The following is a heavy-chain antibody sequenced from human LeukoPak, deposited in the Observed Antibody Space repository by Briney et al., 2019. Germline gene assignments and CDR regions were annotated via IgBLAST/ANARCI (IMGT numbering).Heavy chain of an antibody. CDR1: GGSISSYY. V-gene: IGHV4-59*08. D-gene: IGHD2-15*01. CDR2: IDDSGNT. Sequence: SETLSLTCTVSGGSISSYYWSWIRQPPGKGLEWIAYIDDSGNTRYNPSLNSRVTTSVDASKNQFSLRLTSVTAADTAVYYCARHTTGYCSGGTCPYYFDHWGQGTLVTVSS. J-gene: IGHJ4*02. CDR3: ARHTTGYCSGGTCPYYFDH.